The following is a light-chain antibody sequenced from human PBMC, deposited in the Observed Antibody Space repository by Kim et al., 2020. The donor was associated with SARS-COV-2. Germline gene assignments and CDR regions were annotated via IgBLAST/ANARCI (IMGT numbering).Light chain of an antibody. J-gene: IGLJ2*01. Sequence: PGKTARITCGGDSIGSKSVHWYQQKPGQAPVLVISYDSDRPSGIPERFSGSNSGNTATLTINRVETEDEADYYCQVWDSSSDHRVVFGGGTQLTVL. CDR2: YDS. CDR3: QVWDSSSDHRVV. CDR1: SIGSKS. V-gene: IGLV3-21*04.